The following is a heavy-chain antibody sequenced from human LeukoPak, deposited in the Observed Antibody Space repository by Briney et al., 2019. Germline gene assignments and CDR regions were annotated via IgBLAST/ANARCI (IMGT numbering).Heavy chain of an antibody. J-gene: IGHJ4*02. V-gene: IGHV3-73*01. CDR2: IRSKANSYAT. CDR3: TTDSETYYSDTSGYYYGSFDY. D-gene: IGHD3-22*01. Sequence: GGPLRLSCAASGFTFSVSAMHWVRQASGKGLEWVGRIRSKANSYATAYAASVKGRFTISRDDSKNTAYLQMNSLKTEDTAVYFCTTDSETYYSDTSGYYYGSFDYWGQGTLVTVSS. CDR1: GFTFSVSA.